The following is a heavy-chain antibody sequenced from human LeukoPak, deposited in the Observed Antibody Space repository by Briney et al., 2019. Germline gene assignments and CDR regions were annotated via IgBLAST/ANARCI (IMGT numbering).Heavy chain of an antibody. D-gene: IGHD3-22*01. CDR3: ARVPYYDSSGYGKDQIDY. CDR1: GYTFTSYD. J-gene: IGHJ4*02. V-gene: IGHV1-8*01. Sequence: ASVKVSCKASGYTFTSYDINWVRQAPGQGLEWMGWMNPNSGNTGYAQKFQGRVTMTRNTSISTAYMELSSLRSEDTAVYYCARVPYYDSSGYGKDQIDYWGQGTLVTVSS. CDR2: MNPNSGNT.